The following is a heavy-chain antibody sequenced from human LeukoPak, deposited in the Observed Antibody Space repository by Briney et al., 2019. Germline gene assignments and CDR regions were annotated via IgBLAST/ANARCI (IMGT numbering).Heavy chain of an antibody. Sequence: GDSLKISCKGSGYSFTTYWISLVRQMPGKGLEWMGRIDPSDSYTNYSPSFQGHVTISADKSISTAYLQWSSLKASDTAMYYCARLYYDSSGYYYRYWGQGTLVTVSS. J-gene: IGHJ4*02. D-gene: IGHD3-22*01. CDR1: GYSFTTYW. CDR3: ARLYYDSSGYYYRY. V-gene: IGHV5-10-1*01. CDR2: IDPSDSYT.